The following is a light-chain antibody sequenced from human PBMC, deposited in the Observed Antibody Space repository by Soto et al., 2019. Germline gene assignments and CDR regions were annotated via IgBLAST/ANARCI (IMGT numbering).Light chain of an antibody. V-gene: IGLV2-14*01. J-gene: IGLJ1*01. CDR2: DVS. Sequence: QSVLTQPASVSGSPGQSITISCTGTSSDIGGYNYVSWYQQHPGKAPKLLIYDVSNRPSGVSNRFSGSKSGNTASLTISGLQAEDEADYYCRSYTNSSTYVFAAGTEVTVL. CDR1: SSDIGGYNY. CDR3: RSYTNSSTYV.